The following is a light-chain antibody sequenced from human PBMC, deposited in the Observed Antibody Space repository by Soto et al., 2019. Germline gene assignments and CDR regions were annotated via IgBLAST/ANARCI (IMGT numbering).Light chain of an antibody. J-gene: IGKJ4*01. V-gene: IGKV1-5*03. CDR1: QSIANS. Sequence: DIQMTQSPSSLSASVGDRVTLTCRASQSIANSLAWYQQKPGKAPKLLIYKASSLESGVPSRFSGSGSGTEFTLTISSLQPDDLATYFCQQYNTFLTFGGGTKLEIK. CDR3: QQYNTFLT. CDR2: KAS.